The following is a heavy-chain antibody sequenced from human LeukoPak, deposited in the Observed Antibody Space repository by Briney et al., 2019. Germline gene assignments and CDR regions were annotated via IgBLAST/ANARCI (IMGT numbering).Heavy chain of an antibody. V-gene: IGHV1-2*02. Sequence: GASVKVSCKASGYTFTGYYMHWVRQAPGQGLEWMGWINPNSGGTNYAQKFQDTVTMTRDTSISTAYMELSRLRSDDTAVYYCARDQNYYDSSGYYGIDCWGQGTLVTVSS. CDR3: ARDQNYYDSSGYYGIDC. CDR2: INPNSGGT. CDR1: GYTFTGYY. D-gene: IGHD3-22*01. J-gene: IGHJ4*02.